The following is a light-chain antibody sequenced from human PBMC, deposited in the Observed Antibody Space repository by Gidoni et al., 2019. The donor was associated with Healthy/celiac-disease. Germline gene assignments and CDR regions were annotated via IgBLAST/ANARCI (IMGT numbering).Light chain of an antibody. CDR2: DVS. CDR1: SSDVGGYNY. J-gene: IGLJ1*01. V-gene: IGLV2-14*01. CDR3: SSYTITSTRHV. Sequence: QSALTQPASVSGSPGQSITISCTGTSSDVGGYNYVSWYQQHPGKAPKLMMYDVSNRPSGVSNRFSGSKSGNTASLTISGLQAEDEADYYCSSYTITSTRHVFGTGTKVTVL.